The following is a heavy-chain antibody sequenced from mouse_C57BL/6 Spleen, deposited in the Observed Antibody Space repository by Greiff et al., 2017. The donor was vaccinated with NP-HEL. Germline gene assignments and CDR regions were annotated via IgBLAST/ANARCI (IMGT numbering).Heavy chain of an antibody. D-gene: IGHD1-1*01. Sequence: EVQRVESGPGLAKPSQTLSLTCSVTGYSITSDYWNWIRKFPGNKLEYMGYISYSGSTYYNPSLKSRISITRDTSKNQYYLQLNSVTTEDTATYYCARSIITTLYAMDYWGQGTSVTVSS. J-gene: IGHJ4*01. V-gene: IGHV3-8*01. CDR1: GYSITSDY. CDR2: ISYSGST. CDR3: ARSIITTLYAMDY.